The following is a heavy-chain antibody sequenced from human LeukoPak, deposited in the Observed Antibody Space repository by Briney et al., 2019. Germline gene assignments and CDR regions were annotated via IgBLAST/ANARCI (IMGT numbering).Heavy chain of an antibody. CDR2: ISAYNGNT. V-gene: IGHV1-18*01. CDR1: GYTFTSYG. D-gene: IGHD2-8*01. Sequence: ASVKVSCKASGYTFTSYGISWVRQAPGQGLEGMGLISAYNGNTNYAQKLQGRVTMTTDTSTSTAYMELRSLRSDDTAVYYCARDNGVAPLYYYGMDVWGQGTTVTVSS. J-gene: IGHJ6*02. CDR3: ARDNGVAPLYYYGMDV.